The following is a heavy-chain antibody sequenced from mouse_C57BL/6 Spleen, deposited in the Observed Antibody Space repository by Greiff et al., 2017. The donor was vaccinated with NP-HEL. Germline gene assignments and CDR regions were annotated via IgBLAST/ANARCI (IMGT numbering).Heavy chain of an antibody. CDR2: INPNNGGT. J-gene: IGHJ3*01. CDR3: ASPYYYGRGAWFAY. Sequence: VQLQQSGPELVKPGASVKISCKASGYTFTDYYMNWVKQSHGKSLEWIGDINPNNGGTSYNQKFKGKATLTVDKSSSTAYMELRSLTSEDSAVYYCASPYYYGRGAWFAYWGQGTLVTVSA. V-gene: IGHV1-26*01. CDR1: GYTFTDYY. D-gene: IGHD1-1*01.